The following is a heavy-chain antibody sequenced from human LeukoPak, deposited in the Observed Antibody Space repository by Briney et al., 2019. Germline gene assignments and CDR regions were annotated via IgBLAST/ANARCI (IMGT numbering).Heavy chain of an antibody. V-gene: IGHV4-59*01. J-gene: IGHJ4*02. D-gene: IGHD3-3*01. CDR3: ARSRLDFWSGYYASHFDY. CDR2: IYYSGST. CDR1: GGSISSYY. Sequence: SETLSLTCTVSGGSISSYYWSWIRQPPGKGLEWIGYIYYSGSTNYNPSLKSRVTISVDTSKNQFSLKLSSVTAADTAVYYCARSRLDFWSGYYASHFDYWGQGTLVTVSS.